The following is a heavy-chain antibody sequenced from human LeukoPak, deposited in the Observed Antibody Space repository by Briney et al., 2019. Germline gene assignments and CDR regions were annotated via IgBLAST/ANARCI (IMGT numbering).Heavy chain of an antibody. Sequence: GGSLRLSCAASGFTFSSYAMSWVRQAPGKGLEWVSAISGSGGSTYYADSVKGRFTISRDNSKNTLYLQMNSPRAEDTAVYYCAKTGGPIFYYYYGMDVWGQGTTVTVSS. CDR2: ISGSGGST. V-gene: IGHV3-23*01. D-gene: IGHD3-3*01. CDR1: GFTFSSYA. J-gene: IGHJ6*02. CDR3: AKTGGPIFYYYYGMDV.